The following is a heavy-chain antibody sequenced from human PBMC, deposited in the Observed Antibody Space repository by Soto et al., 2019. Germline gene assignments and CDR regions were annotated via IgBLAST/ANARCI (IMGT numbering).Heavy chain of an antibody. Sequence: GGSLRLSCKASGVTFSDSSMNWVRQAPGKGLEWVSYISGSSKTIYYADSVKGRFTISRDNAKNSVYLQMNSLRDEDTAVYYCARHDGFSSGWIFDYWGHGTLVTVSS. CDR3: ARHDGFSSGWIFDY. CDR1: GVTFSDSS. J-gene: IGHJ4*01. CDR2: ISGSSKTI. V-gene: IGHV3-48*02. D-gene: IGHD6-19*01.